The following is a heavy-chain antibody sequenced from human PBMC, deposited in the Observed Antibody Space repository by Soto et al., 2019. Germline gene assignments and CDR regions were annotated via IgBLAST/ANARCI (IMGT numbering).Heavy chain of an antibody. Sequence: ETLSLTCTVSDGSISSYYWSWIRQPAAKGLEWLGRIYSSGSTDYSPSLKSRVTMSVETSKNQFSLMLSAVTAADTAVYYCARGTRSGSYPFDYWGQGTLVTVSS. J-gene: IGHJ4*02. CDR3: ARGTRSGSYPFDY. V-gene: IGHV4-4*07. D-gene: IGHD1-26*01. CDR1: DGSISSYY. CDR2: IYSSGST.